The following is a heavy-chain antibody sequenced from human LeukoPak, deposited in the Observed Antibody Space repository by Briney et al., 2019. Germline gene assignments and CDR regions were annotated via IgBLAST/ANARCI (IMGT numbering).Heavy chain of an antibody. CDR3: AKDRGRAAAAREDYFDY. V-gene: IGHV3-30*18. CDR1: GFTFSSYG. CDR2: ISYDGSNK. D-gene: IGHD6-13*01. J-gene: IGHJ4*02. Sequence: GGSLRLSCAASGFTFSSYGMHWVRQAPGKGLEWVAVISYDGSNKYYADSVKGRFTISRDNSKNTLYLQMNSLRAEDTAVYYCAKDRGRAAAAREDYFDYWGQGTLVTVSS.